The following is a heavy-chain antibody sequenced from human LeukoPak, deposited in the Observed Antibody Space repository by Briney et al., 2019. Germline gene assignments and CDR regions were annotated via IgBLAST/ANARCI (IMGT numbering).Heavy chain of an antibody. Sequence: GGSLRLSCAASGFTFGDYYMSWIRQAPGKGLECFSYISGDSDTIYYADSVKGRFTISRDNAKKSLYLQMNSLRAEDTAVYYCARQRFGQYFDYWGQGTLVTVSS. D-gene: IGHD3-10*01. V-gene: IGHV3-11*01. J-gene: IGHJ4*02. CDR1: GFTFGDYY. CDR2: ISGDSDTI. CDR3: ARQRFGQYFDY.